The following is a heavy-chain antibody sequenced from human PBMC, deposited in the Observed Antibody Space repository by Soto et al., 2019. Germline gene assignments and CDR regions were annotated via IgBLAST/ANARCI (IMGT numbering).Heavy chain of an antibody. CDR3: ARLFSTSPVRYYYYGMDV. Sequence: SVKVSCKASHYTFTSYAISWVRQAPGQRLEWMGGINPIIGNAKYAQKFQGRVTITADESTSTAYMELSSLRSEDTAVYYCARLFSTSPVRYYYYGMDVWGQGNTVTVSS. V-gene: IGHV1-69*13. D-gene: IGHD2-2*01. J-gene: IGHJ6*02. CDR2: INPIIGNA. CDR1: HYTFTSYA.